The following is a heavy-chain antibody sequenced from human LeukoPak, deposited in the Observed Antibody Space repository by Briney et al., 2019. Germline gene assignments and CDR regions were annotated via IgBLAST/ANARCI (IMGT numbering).Heavy chain of an antibody. Sequence: GGSLRLSCAVSGLTFRNYAMSWVRQAAGKGLEWVSGISDRGGRTYYADSVKGRFTISRDNSKNTLYLQMNSLRAEDTAVYYCAKDPTIFGVVAPGYFDYWGQGTLVTVSS. D-gene: IGHD3-3*01. CDR2: ISDRGGRT. V-gene: IGHV3-23*01. CDR3: AKDPTIFGVVAPGYFDY. CDR1: GLTFRNYA. J-gene: IGHJ4*02.